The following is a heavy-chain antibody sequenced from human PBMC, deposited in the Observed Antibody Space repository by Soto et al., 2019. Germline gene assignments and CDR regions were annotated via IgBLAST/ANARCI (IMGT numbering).Heavy chain of an antibody. J-gene: IGHJ4*02. Sequence: PALANPTQTRTLPCSFSGLSLSSIGVGVGWIRQPPEKAPEWLGLIFWDDDKRYSPPLQSRLTVTKDAAKNQVVLTLTSLEPVDTATYYCARILTGTGGHFDYWGQGTLVTVSS. CDR1: GLSLSSIGVG. V-gene: IGHV2-5*02. D-gene: IGHD2-8*02. CDR2: IFWDDDK. CDR3: ARILTGTGGHFDY.